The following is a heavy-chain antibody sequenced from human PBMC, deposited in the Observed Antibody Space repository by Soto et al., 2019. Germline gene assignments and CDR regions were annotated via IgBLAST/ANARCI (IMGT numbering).Heavy chain of an antibody. Sequence: SETLSLTCTVSGGSISSGGYSWSWLRQPPGKGLEWIGYIFHSGSTYYNPSLKSRVTISVDGSKNQFSLKLSSVTAADTAVYYCARVPDRWGQGTLVTVSS. D-gene: IGHD2-2*01. J-gene: IGHJ5*02. CDR2: IFHSGST. V-gene: IGHV4-30-2*01. CDR1: GGSISSGGYS. CDR3: ARVPDR.